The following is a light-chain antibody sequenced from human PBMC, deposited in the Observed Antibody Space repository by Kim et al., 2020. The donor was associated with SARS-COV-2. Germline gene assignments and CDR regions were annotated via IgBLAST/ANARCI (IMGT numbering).Light chain of an antibody. J-gene: IGKJ2*01. CDR3: QQYNSYSPMYT. CDR2: DAS. Sequence: DIQMTQSPSTLSASVGDRVTITCRASQSISSWLAWYQQKPGKAPKLLIYDASSLESGVPSRFSGTGSGTEFTLTISSLQPDDFATYYCQQYNSYSPMYTFGQGTKREI. V-gene: IGKV1-5*01. CDR1: QSISSW.